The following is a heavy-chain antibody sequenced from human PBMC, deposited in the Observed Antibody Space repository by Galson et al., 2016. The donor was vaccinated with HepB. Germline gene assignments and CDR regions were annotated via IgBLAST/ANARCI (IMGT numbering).Heavy chain of an antibody. CDR1: GFTFTSYG. D-gene: IGHD3-3*01. Sequence: SLRLSCAASGFTFTSYGIHWVRQGPGKGLEWVAVVWYDGTTQHYGDAVKGRFTIWRDNAKKTVYLQMNSLRAEDTAVYYCARDDDIWSGYARGGGLDPWGQGTLVTVSS. V-gene: IGHV3-33*01. CDR3: ARDDDIWSGYARGGGLDP. J-gene: IGHJ5*02. CDR2: VWYDGTTQ.